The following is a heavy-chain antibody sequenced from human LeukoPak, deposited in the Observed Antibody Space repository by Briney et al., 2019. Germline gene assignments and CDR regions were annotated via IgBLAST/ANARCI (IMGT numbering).Heavy chain of an antibody. CDR2: ISSSGSTI. Sequence: GGSLSLSCAASGFTFRDYYMSSIRQAPGKGLEWVSYISSSGSTIYYADSVKGRFTISRDNAKNSLYLQMNSLRAEDTAVYYCARGHSSGLGSYIDYWGQGTLVTVSS. D-gene: IGHD6-19*01. V-gene: IGHV3-11*01. CDR3: ARGHSSGLGSYIDY. CDR1: GFTFRDYY. J-gene: IGHJ4*02.